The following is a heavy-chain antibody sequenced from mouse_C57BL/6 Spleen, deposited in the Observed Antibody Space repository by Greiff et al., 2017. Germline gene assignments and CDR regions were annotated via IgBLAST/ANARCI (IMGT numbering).Heavy chain of an antibody. V-gene: IGHV5-17*01. CDR2: ISSGSSTI. Sequence: EVQVVESGGGLVKPGASLKLSCAASGFTFSDYGMHWVRQAPEQGLEWVAYISSGSSTIYYADTVKGRFTISRDNAKNTLFLQMTGLRAEDRARCYCARGRGDFWGPGTTLTVSS. CDR3: ARGRGDF. CDR1: GFTFSDYG. J-gene: IGHJ2*01.